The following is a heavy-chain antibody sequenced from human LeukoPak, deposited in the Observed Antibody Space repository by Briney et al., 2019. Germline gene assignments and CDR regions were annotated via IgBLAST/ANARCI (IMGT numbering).Heavy chain of an antibody. J-gene: IGHJ4*02. D-gene: IGHD5-12*01. CDR1: GFTFSKNG. Sequence: GGSLRLSCAASGFTFSKNGMHWVRQAPGKGLEWVAVIFYDGSNKYYADSVKGRFTISRDNSKNTLYLQMNSLRTEDTAVYYCAKGRTSSGYDLDYWGQGTLVTVSS. CDR2: IFYDGSNK. V-gene: IGHV3-30*18. CDR3: AKGRTSSGYDLDY.